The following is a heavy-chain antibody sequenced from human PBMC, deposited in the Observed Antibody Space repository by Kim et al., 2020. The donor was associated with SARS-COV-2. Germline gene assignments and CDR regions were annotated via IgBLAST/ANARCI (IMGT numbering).Heavy chain of an antibody. J-gene: IGHJ5*02. CDR1: GYTFTSYD. V-gene: IGHV1-8*01. D-gene: IGHD2-15*01. CDR2: MNPNSGNT. CDR3: ARGLKYLYCSGGSCYSWWFDP. Sequence: ASVKVSCKASGYTFTSYDINWVRQATGQGLEWMGWMNPNSGNTGYAQKFQGRVTMTRNTSISTAYMELSSLRSEDTAVYYCARGLKYLYCSGGSCYSWWFDPWGQGTLVTVSS.